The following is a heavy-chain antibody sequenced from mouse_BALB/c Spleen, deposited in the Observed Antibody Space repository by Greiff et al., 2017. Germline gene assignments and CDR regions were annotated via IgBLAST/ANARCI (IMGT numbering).Heavy chain of an antibody. J-gene: IGHJ4*01. CDR2: ISDGGSYT. CDR3: ARVDYYGSSYVAMDY. V-gene: IGHV5-4*02. CDR1: GFTFSDYY. D-gene: IGHD1-1*01. Sequence: EVQGVESGGGLVKPGGSLKLSCAASGFTFSDYYMYWVRQTPEKRLEWVATISDGGSYTYYPDSVKGRFTISRDNAKNNLYLQMSSLKSEDTAMYYCARVDYYGSSYVAMDYWGQGTSVTVSS.